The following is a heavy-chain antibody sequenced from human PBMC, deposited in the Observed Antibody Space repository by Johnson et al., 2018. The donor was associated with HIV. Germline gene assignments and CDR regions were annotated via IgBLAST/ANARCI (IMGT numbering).Heavy chain of an antibody. V-gene: IGHV3-30*02. CDR1: GFTFSNAW. D-gene: IGHD1-26*01. CDR2: IRYDGSNK. J-gene: IGHJ3*01. CDR3: AKGSWALWSP. Sequence: QVQLVESGGGLISPGGSLRLSCAATGFTFSNAWMSWVRQAPGKGLEWVAFIRYDGSNKYYADSVKGRFTIFRDNSKNTLYLQMNSLRAEDTAVYYCAKGSWALWSPWGQGTMVAVSS.